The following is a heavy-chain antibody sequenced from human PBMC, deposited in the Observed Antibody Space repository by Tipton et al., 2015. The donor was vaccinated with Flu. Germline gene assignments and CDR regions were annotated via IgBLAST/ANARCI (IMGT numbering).Heavy chain of an antibody. CDR1: GFTFSNYW. CDR2: ISQDGSKK. CDR3: ARQIGGGDCY. Sequence: SLRLSCAASGFTFSNYWMSWIRQAPRTGLQWVAHISQDGSKKYYVDSVKGRFTISRDNAKNSLYLQMNSLRAEDTAVYYCARQIGGGDCYWGQGTLVTVSS. D-gene: IGHD2-21*01. J-gene: IGHJ4*02. V-gene: IGHV3-7*03.